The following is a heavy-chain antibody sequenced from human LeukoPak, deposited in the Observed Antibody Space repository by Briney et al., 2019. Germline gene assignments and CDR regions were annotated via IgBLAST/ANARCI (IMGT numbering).Heavy chain of an antibody. D-gene: IGHD3-22*01. CDR3: ASPGSSGYYYTY. V-gene: IGHV4-39*01. CDR2: IYYSGST. CDR1: GGSISSSSYY. Sequence: SETLSLTCTVSGGSISSSSYYWGWIRPPPGKGLEWIGSIYYSGSTYYSPSLKNRVTISVDTSKNQFSLKLSSVTAADTAVYYCASPGSSGYYYTYWGQGTLVTVSS. J-gene: IGHJ4*02.